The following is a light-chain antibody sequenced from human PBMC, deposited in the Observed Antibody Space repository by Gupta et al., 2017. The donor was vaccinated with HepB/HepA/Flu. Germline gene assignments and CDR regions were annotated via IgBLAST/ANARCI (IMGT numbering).Light chain of an antibody. CDR3: QQYNNWPPWT. Sequence: DIVMTQSPATLSVSPGERATLSCRASQSVSSNLAWYQQKPGQAPRLLIYGAATRSTGIPARFSGSGCGTEFTLTISSRQSEDFAVYYCQQYNNWPPWTFGQGTKVEIK. V-gene: IGKV3-15*01. J-gene: IGKJ1*01. CDR2: GAA. CDR1: QSVSSN.